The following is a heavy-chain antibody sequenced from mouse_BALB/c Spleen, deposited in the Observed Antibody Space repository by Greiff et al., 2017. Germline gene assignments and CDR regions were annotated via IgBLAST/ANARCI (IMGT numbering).Heavy chain of an antibody. J-gene: IGHJ3*01. D-gene: IGHD3-1*01. CDR1: GYSFTGYT. CDR2: INPYNGGT. V-gene: IGHV1-18*01. Sequence: VQLKQSGPELVKPGASMKISCKASGYSFTGYTMNWVKQSHGKNLEWIGLINPYNGGTSYNQKFKGKATLTVDKSSSTAYMELLSLTSEDSAVYYCARERDSGFPWFAYWGQGTLVTVSA. CDR3: ARERDSGFPWFAY.